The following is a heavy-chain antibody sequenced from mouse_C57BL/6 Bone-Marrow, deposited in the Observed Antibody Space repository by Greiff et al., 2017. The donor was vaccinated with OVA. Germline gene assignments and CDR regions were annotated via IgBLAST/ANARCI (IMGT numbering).Heavy chain of an antibody. D-gene: IGHD2-3*01. CDR3: ARMWLLQGAWFAY. CDR2: IDPANGNT. J-gene: IGHJ3*01. V-gene: IGHV14-3*01. CDR1: GFNIKNTY. Sequence: EVQLQESVAELVRPGASVKLSCTASGFNIKNTYMHWVKQRPEQGLEWIGRIDPANGNTNYAPKFQGQATITADTSSNTAYLQLSSLTSEDTAIYYCARMWLLQGAWFAYGGQGTLVTVSA.